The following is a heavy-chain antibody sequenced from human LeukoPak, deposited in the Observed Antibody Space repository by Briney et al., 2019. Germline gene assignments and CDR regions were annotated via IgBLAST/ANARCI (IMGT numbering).Heavy chain of an antibody. J-gene: IGHJ4*02. CDR3: ASQNLGQLSFFDN. CDR1: GASLSSYF. D-gene: IGHD3-16*02. Sequence: ASETLSLTCSVSGASLSSYFWAWIRQPPGKRLEWIGYVYSRWSSDYSPSFKSRVSMSVDTSKSQVSLKLTSVSAADTAVYYCASQNLGQLSFFDNWGQGTLVTVSS. CDR2: VYSRWSS. V-gene: IGHV4-4*09.